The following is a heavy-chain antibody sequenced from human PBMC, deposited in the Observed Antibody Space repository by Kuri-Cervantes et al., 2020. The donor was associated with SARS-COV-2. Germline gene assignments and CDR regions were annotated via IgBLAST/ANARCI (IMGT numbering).Heavy chain of an antibody. J-gene: IGHJ4*02. V-gene: IGHV3-48*04. D-gene: IGHD6-6*01. CDR1: GFTFSSYS. CDR3: ARDPRYSSSWLDY. Sequence: GGSLRLSCAASGFTFSSYSMNWVRQAPGKGLEWVSYISSSSSTIYYADSVKGRFTISRDNAKNSLYLQMNSLRAGDTAVYYCARDPRYSSSWLDYWGQGTLVTVSS. CDR2: ISSSSSTI.